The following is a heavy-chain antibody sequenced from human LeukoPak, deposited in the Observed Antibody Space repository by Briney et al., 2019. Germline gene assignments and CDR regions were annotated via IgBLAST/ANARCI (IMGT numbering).Heavy chain of an antibody. CDR1: GFTFSSYA. D-gene: IGHD1-26*01. Sequence: GSLRLSCAASGFTFSSYAMHWVRQAPGKGLEYVSAISSNGGSTYYANSVKGRFTISRDNSKNTLYLQMGSLRAEDMAVYYCARVFVGANDYWGQGTLVTVSS. V-gene: IGHV3-64*01. J-gene: IGHJ4*02. CDR3: ARVFVGANDY. CDR2: ISSNGGST.